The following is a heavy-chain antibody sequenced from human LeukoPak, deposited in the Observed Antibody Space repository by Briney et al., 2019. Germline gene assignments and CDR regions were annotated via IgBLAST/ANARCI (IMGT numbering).Heavy chain of an antibody. V-gene: IGHV1-2*02. J-gene: IGHJ4*02. D-gene: IGHD3-10*01. CDR2: INPHSGAT. CDR3: GGSGNYYNAIEF. CDR1: GYTFTAYH. Sequence: ASVKVSCKASGYTFTAYHMHWVRQAPGQGLEWMGWINPHSGATNYAQKFQDRVTTTWDTSVTTAYMELTRLRSDDSAVYYCGGSGNYYNAIEFWGQGTLVTVSS.